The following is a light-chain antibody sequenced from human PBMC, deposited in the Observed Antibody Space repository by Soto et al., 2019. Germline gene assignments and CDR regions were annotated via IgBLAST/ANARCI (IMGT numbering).Light chain of an antibody. CDR1: QNINSY. CDR2: DAS. CDR3: QQYNGYSWT. V-gene: IGKV1-5*01. Sequence: IQMTQSPLSLSASVGDKVTLTCRTSQNINSYLSWYQQKPGRAPELLIYDASKLKSGVPSRFSGSGSGTEFSLTITSLQPDDSAMYYCQQYNGYSWTFGRGTKVDIK. J-gene: IGKJ1*01.